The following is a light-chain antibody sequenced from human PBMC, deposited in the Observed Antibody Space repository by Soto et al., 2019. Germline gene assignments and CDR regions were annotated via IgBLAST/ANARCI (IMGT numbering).Light chain of an antibody. V-gene: IGKV3-11*01. CDR2: DAS. J-gene: IGKJ4*01. CDR3: QQRSHWPPLT. Sequence: EIVLTQSPATLSMSPGERATLSCRASQSVSTYLAWYQQKPGQAPRLLIFDASNRASGIPSRFSGSGSGTNFTLTISRLEPEDLAVYFCQQRSHWPPLTFGRGTKVEIK. CDR1: QSVSTY.